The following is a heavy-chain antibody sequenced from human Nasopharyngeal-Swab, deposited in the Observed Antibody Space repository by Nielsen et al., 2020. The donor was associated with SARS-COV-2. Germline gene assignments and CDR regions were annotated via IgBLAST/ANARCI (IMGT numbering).Heavy chain of an antibody. J-gene: IGHJ3*02. CDR3: EIVLVLVPDAFDI. D-gene: IGHD3-22*01. V-gene: IGHV4-59*01. Sequence: SETLSLTCTVSGGTISSYYWSWIRQAPGKGLEWIGYIYYSGSTNYNPALNSRVTISVDTSKNQFSLKLSSVTDGDTAVYSCEIVLVLVPDAFDIWGQGTMVTVSS. CDR1: GGTISSYY. CDR2: IYYSGST.